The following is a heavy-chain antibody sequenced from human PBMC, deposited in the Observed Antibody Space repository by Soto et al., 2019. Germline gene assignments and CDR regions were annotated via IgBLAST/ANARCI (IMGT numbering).Heavy chain of an antibody. J-gene: IGHJ4*02. V-gene: IGHV3-9*01. CDR2: ISWSSGSR. Sequence: SLRLSCAASGFTFDDFAMHWVRQPPGKGLEWVSGISWSSGSRVYADSVKGRFTISRDNAKNSLYLQMNSLRVEDTAFYYCARDWATTDTIRAPPDFWGQGTLVTAPQ. CDR3: ARDWATTDTIRAPPDF. D-gene: IGHD1-1*01. CDR1: GFTFDDFA.